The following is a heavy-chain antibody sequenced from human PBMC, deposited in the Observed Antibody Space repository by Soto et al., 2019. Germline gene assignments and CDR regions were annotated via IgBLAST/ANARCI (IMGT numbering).Heavy chain of an antibody. CDR3: ARGRDIVVVPGAMNYYYYGMDV. J-gene: IGHJ6*02. V-gene: IGHV1-46*01. CDR1: GYAFTSYY. D-gene: IGHD2-2*01. CDR2: INPSGGST. Sequence: ASVKVSCKASGYAFTSYYIHWVRQAPGQGLEWMGMINPSGGSTSYAQKFQGRVTMTRETSTGTVSMERRSLRSEETAVYYCARGRDIVVVPGAMNYYYYGMDVWGQGTTVTVSS.